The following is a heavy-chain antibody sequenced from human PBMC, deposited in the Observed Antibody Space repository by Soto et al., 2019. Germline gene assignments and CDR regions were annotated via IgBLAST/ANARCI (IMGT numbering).Heavy chain of an antibody. J-gene: IGHJ4*02. Sequence: QLQLQESGSGLVKPSQTLSLTCAVSGGSISSGGYSWSWIRQPPGKGLEWIGYIYHSGSTYYNPSLKSLVTRSVDRSESHFSLMLSYVTAADTSVYYCARTPLCGGDCYFFDYWGQGTLVTVSS. D-gene: IGHD2-21*02. CDR3: ARTPLCGGDCYFFDY. CDR1: GGSISSGGYS. V-gene: IGHV4-30-2*01. CDR2: IYHSGST.